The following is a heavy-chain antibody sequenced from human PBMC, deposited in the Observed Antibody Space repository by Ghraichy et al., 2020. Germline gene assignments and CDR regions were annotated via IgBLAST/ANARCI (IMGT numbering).Heavy chain of an antibody. Sequence: GGSLRLSCAASGFTFSSYAMSWVRQAPGKGLEWVSAISGSGGSTYYADSVKGRFTISRDNSKNTLYLQMNSLRAEDTAVYYCAKGPRWLQSRPHFDYWGQGTLVTVSS. CDR2: ISGSGGST. CDR1: GFTFSSYA. V-gene: IGHV3-23*01. J-gene: IGHJ4*02. CDR3: AKGPRWLQSRPHFDY. D-gene: IGHD5-24*01.